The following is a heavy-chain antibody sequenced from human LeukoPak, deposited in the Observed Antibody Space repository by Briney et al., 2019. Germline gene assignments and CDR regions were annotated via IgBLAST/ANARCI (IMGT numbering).Heavy chain of an antibody. V-gene: IGHV4-38-2*02. J-gene: IGHJ3*02. Sequence: SETLSLTCTVSGYSISSGYYWGWIRQPPGKGLEWIGSIYHSGSTYYNPSLKSRVTISVDTSKNQFSLKLSSVTATDTAAYYCAREGSMVRDAFDIWGQGTMVTVSS. CDR3: AREGSMVRDAFDI. D-gene: IGHD3-10*01. CDR1: GYSISSGYY. CDR2: IYHSGST.